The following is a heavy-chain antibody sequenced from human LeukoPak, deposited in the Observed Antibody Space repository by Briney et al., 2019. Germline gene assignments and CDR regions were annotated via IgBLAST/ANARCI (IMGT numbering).Heavy chain of an antibody. CDR3: LTVVETTIAAFDI. J-gene: IGHJ3*02. D-gene: IGHD1-26*01. V-gene: IGHV3-74*01. CDR1: KFSFTSYW. CDR2: IDANAKTT. Sequence: GGSLRLSCAASKFSFTSYWMHWVRQAPGKGLVWVPRIDANAKTTSYADSVKGRFTISTDNAKKTLYLQMNSLRVEDTAVYYCLTVVETTIAAFDIWGQGTMVTVSS.